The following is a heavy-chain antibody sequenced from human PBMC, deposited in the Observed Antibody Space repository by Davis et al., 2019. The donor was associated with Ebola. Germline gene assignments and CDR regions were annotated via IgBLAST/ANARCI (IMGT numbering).Heavy chain of an antibody. CDR2: IKQDGSEK. J-gene: IGHJ4*02. V-gene: IGHV3-7*01. CDR1: GFTFSSYW. CDR3: AKAKYLVVPAAILDY. Sequence: GESLKISCAASGFTFSSYWMSWVRQAPGKGLEWVANIKQDGSEKYYADSVKGRFTISRDNSKNTLYLQMNSLRAEDTAVYYCAKAKYLVVPAAILDYWGQGTLVTVSS. D-gene: IGHD2-2*02.